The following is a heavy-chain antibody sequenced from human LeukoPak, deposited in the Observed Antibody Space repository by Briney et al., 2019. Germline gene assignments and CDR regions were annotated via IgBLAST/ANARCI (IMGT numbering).Heavy chain of an antibody. CDR1: GFTFSSYW. V-gene: IGHV3-7*01. J-gene: IGHJ5*02. CDR3: ARDSPGYCSGGSCYNWFDP. D-gene: IGHD2-15*01. Sequence: GGSLRLSCAASGFTFSSYWMSWVRQAPGKGLEWGANIKQDGSEKYYVDSVKGRFTISRDNAKNSLYLQMNSLRAEDTAVYYCARDSPGYCSGGSCYNWFDPWGQGTLVTVSS. CDR2: IKQDGSEK.